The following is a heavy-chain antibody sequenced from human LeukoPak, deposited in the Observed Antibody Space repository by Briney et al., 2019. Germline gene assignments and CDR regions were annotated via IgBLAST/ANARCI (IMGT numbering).Heavy chain of an antibody. J-gene: IGHJ4*02. CDR3: ARDFSLQGFDY. CDR2: IWSDGSYK. V-gene: IGHV3-33*01. D-gene: IGHD5-24*01. Sequence: PGKSLRLSCAASGFTFSSYGFHWVRQASGKGLEWVAVIWSDGSYKYYEDSVKGRFTISRDDSKNPLYLQMNSLRAEDTAVYYCARDFSLQGFDYWGQGTLVTVSS. CDR1: GFTFSSYG.